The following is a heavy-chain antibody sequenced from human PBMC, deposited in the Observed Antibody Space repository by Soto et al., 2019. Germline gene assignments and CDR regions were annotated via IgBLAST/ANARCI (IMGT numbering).Heavy chain of an antibody. CDR2: IDTDGSTT. Sequence: EVQLVESGGGLVQPGGSLRLSCAASGFTFTSYWMHWVRQAPGKGLVWVSRIDTDGSTTSYADAVKGRFTISRDNAKNTVYLQMSSLRAEDTAVYYRARAIAVPGTGVFYWGQGILVTVSS. CDR1: GFTFTSYW. J-gene: IGHJ4*02. D-gene: IGHD6-19*01. V-gene: IGHV3-74*01. CDR3: ARAIAVPGTGVFY.